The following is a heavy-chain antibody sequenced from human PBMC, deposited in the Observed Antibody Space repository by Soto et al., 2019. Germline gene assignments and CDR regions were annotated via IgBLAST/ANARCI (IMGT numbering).Heavy chain of an antibody. J-gene: IGHJ3*02. CDR2: INHDGSET. V-gene: IGHV3-7*03. D-gene: IGHD7-27*01. CDR3: ARSLLGPMAFDM. Sequence: EVQLVESGGDLVQPGGSLRLSCAASGFIFTNYWMTWVRQAPGKGLEWVANINHDGSETYYLDYVKGRFAISRDNAKNSLFLQMNSLRDEDTAIYYCARSLLGPMAFDMWGHGTLVAVSS. CDR1: GFIFTNYW.